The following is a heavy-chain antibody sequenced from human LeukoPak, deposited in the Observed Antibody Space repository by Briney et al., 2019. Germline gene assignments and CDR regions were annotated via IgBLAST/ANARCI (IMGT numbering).Heavy chain of an antibody. Sequence: PGGSLRLSCAASGFTVSSNYMSWVRQAPGKGLEWVSVIYSGGSTYYAGSVKGRFTISRDNSKNTLYLQMNSLRAEDTAVYYCARCVPYGDYAFDYWGQGTLVTVSS. D-gene: IGHD4-17*01. CDR3: ARCVPYGDYAFDY. CDR1: GFTVSSNY. V-gene: IGHV3-53*01. J-gene: IGHJ4*02. CDR2: IYSGGST.